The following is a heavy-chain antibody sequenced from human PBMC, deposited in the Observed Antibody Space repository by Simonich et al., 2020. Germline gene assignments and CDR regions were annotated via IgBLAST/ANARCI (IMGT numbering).Heavy chain of an antibody. CDR1: GFTFSSYE. Sequence: EVQLVESWGGLVQPGGSLRLSCAASGFTFSSYEMNWVRQAQGKGLEGVSYISSSGSTIYYADSVKGRFTISRDNAKNSLYLQMNSLRAEDTAVYYCASDGAYDTVVTGAYWGQGTLVTVSS. J-gene: IGHJ4*02. V-gene: IGHV3-48*03. CDR2: ISSSGSTI. CDR3: ASDGAYDTVVTGAY. D-gene: IGHD3-9*01.